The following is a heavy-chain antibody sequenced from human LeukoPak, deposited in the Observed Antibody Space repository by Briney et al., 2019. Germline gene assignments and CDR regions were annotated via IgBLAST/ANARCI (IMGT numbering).Heavy chain of an antibody. D-gene: IGHD2-2*01. CDR3: ARRVWCSSTSCYGVRGNWFDP. J-gene: IGHJ5*02. CDR1: GYTFTSYG. V-gene: IGHV1-18*01. CDR2: ISAYNGNT. Sequence: ASVKVSCKASGYTFTSYGISWVRQAPGQGLEWMGWISAYNGNTNYAQKLQGRVTMTTDTSTSTAYMELRSLRSDDTAVYYCARRVWCSSTSCYGVRGNWFDPWDQGTLVTVSS.